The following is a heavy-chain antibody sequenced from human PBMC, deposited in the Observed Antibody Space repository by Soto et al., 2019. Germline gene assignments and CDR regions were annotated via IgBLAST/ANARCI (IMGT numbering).Heavy chain of an antibody. CDR1: GFTFSSYA. J-gene: IGHJ6*02. V-gene: IGHV3-23*01. CDR3: AKEMDYDILTGYSDYGMDV. CDR2: ISGSGGST. Sequence: GGSLRLSCAASGFTFSSYAMSWVRQAPGKGLEWVSAISGSGGSTYYADSVKGRFTISRDNSKNTLYLQMNSLRAEDTAVYYCAKEMDYDILTGYSDYGMDVWGQGTTVTVYS. D-gene: IGHD3-9*01.